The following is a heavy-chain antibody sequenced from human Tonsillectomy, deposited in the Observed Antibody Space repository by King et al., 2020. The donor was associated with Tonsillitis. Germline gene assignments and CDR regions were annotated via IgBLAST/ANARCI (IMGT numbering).Heavy chain of an antibody. V-gene: IGHV1-69*01. Sequence: QLVQSGAEVKKPGSSVKVSCKASGGTFSSYAISWVRQAPGQGLEWMGGIIPIFDTRNYAQKFRDRVTISADESTSTVYMEMSSLKSEDAAVYYCARGGMDRNWLDPWGQGTLVTVS. J-gene: IGHJ5*02. D-gene: IGHD2-2*03. CDR3: ARGGMDRNWLDP. CDR1: GGTFSSYA. CDR2: IIPIFDTR.